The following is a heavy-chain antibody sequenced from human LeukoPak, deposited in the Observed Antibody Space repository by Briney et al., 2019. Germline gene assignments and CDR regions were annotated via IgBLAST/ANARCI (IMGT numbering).Heavy chain of an antibody. Sequence: ASVTVSCKASGGTFSSYAISWVRQAPGQGLEWMGGIIPIFGTANYAQKFQGRVTITADESTSTAYMELSSLRSEDTAVYYCARARTPLDFWSGYYTGILGMDVWGQGTTVTVSS. CDR3: ARARTPLDFWSGYYTGILGMDV. CDR2: IIPIFGTA. CDR1: GGTFSSYA. D-gene: IGHD3-3*01. V-gene: IGHV1-69*13. J-gene: IGHJ6*02.